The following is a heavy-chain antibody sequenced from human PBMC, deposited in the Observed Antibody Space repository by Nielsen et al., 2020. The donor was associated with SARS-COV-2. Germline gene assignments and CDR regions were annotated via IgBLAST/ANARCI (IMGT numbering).Heavy chain of an antibody. CDR3: ARSRGCSATSCFFDY. CDR1: GYSFTSYA. CDR2: ISVGNGNT. J-gene: IGHJ4*02. V-gene: IGHV1-3*01. D-gene: IGHD2-2*01. Sequence: ASVKVSCKASGYSFTSYAMHWVWQAPGQRLEWMGWISVGNGNTKYSQKFQGRVTFTRDTSASTAYMELSGLSSEDTAVYYCARSRGCSATSCFFDYWGQGALVTVSS.